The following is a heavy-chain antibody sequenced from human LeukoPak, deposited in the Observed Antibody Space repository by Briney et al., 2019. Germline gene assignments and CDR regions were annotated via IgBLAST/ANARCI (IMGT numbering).Heavy chain of an antibody. CDR2: ISYDGSNK. CDR3: ARAALRYFDWLAGMDV. V-gene: IGHV3-30*04. J-gene: IGHJ6*04. Sequence: GRSLRLSCAASGFTFSSYAMLWVRQAPGKGLEWVAVISYDGSNKYYADSVKGRFTISRDNSKNTLYLQMNCLRAEDTAVYYCARAALRYFDWLAGMDVWGKGTTVTVSS. D-gene: IGHD3-9*01. CDR1: GFTFSSYA.